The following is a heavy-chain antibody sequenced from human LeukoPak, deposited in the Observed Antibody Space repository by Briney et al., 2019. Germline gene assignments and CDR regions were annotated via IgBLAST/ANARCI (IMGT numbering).Heavy chain of an antibody. CDR2: INQSGST. V-gene: IGHV4-34*03. CDR3: FKQKTAYDILTGYYKGSRLDY. J-gene: IGHJ4*02. CDR1: GGSFSGYY. D-gene: IGHD3-9*01. Sequence: SETLNLTCAVYGGSFSGYYWSLIRQPPWKGLEFIGEINQSGSTNYNLSLKSRVTMSVDTSKNQFSLKLSSVTAADTAVYFFFKQKTAYDILTGYYKGSRLDYWGQGTLVTVSS.